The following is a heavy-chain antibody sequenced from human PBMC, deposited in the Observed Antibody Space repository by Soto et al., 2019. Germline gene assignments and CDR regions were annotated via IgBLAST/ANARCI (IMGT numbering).Heavy chain of an antibody. D-gene: IGHD3-3*01. CDR1: GYSFTSYG. V-gene: IGHV1-18*04. J-gene: IGHJ6*02. CDR3: ARAEVEPRFYGMDV. Sequence: ASVKVSCKASGYSFTSYGINWVRQAPGQGLEWMGWITVYNGQTKYAQNFQGRATMTTESPTSTAYLELTSLGSDDTAVYYCARAEVEPRFYGMDVWGQGTTVTVSS. CDR2: ITVYNGQT.